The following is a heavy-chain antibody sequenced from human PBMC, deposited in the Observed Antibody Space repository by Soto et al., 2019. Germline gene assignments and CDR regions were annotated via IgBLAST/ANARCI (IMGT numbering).Heavy chain of an antibody. CDR2: IIPILGIA. Sequence: QVQLVQSGAEVKKPGSSVKVSCKASGGTFSSYTISWVRQAPGQGLEWMGRIIPILGIANYAQKFQGRVTITADKSTSTAYMELSSLRSEDTAVYYRARGGREMATIDYWGQGTLVTVSS. V-gene: IGHV1-69*02. J-gene: IGHJ4*02. D-gene: IGHD5-12*01. CDR3: ARGGREMATIDY. CDR1: GGTFSSYT.